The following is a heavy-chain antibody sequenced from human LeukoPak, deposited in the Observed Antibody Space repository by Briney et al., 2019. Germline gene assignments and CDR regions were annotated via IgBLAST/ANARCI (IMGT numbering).Heavy chain of an antibody. V-gene: IGHV3-23*01. CDR2: ISGSSGST. CDR3: AKDYDILTGSEY. D-gene: IGHD3-9*01. J-gene: IGHJ4*02. CDR1: GFTFGSYA. Sequence: PGGSLRLSCAASGFTFGSYAMSWVLQAPGKGLEWVSAISGSSGSTYYADSVKGRFTISRDNSKNTLYLQMNSLRAEDTAVYYCAKDYDILTGSEYWGQGTLVTVSS.